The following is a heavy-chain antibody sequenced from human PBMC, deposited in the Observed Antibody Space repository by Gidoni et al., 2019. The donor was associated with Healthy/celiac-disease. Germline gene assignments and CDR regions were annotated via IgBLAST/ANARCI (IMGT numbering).Heavy chain of an antibody. Sequence: EVQLVESGGGLVKPGRSLRLSCAASGFTFSSYSMNWVRQAPGKGLEWVSAISSSSSYIYYADSVKGRFTISRDNAKNSLYLQMNSLRAEDTAVYYCARGVEMATSDAFDIWGQGTMVTVSS. J-gene: IGHJ3*02. CDR3: ARGVEMATSDAFDI. V-gene: IGHV3-21*01. CDR2: ISSSSSYI. CDR1: GFTFSSYS. D-gene: IGHD5-12*01.